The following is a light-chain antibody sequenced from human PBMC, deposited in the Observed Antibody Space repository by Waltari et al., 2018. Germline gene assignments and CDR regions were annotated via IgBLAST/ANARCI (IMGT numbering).Light chain of an antibody. CDR1: SRDVGGYNY. J-gene: IGLJ3*02. CDR2: EVT. Sequence: QSALTQPPSASGSPGQSVTISCTGTSRDVGGYNYVSWYQQHPGKSPKLMIYEVTKRPSGVPDRFSGSNSGNTASLTVSGLQAEDEADYYCSSYAGSNKGVFGGGTKLTVL. V-gene: IGLV2-8*01. CDR3: SSYAGSNKGV.